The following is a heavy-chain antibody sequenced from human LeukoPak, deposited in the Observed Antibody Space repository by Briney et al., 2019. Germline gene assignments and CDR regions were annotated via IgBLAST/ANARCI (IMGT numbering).Heavy chain of an antibody. CDR2: IYHSGST. CDR1: GGSFSGYY. Sequence: PSETLSLTCAVYGGSFSGYYWSWIRQPPGKGLEWVGYIYHSGSTYYNPSLKSRVTISVDRSKNQFSLKLSSVTAADTAVYYCARDSPWWGTSDAFDIWGQGTMVTVSS. J-gene: IGHJ3*02. D-gene: IGHD2-8*02. CDR3: ARDSPWWGTSDAFDI. V-gene: IGHV4-34*01.